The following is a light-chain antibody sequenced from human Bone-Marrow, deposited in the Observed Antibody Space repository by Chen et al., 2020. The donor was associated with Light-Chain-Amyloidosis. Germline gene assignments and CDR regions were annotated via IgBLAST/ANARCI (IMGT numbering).Light chain of an antibody. CDR3: QQYYSNPRT. CDR1: QSLFYNNKNY. CDR2: WAS. J-gene: IGKJ1*01. Sequence: DIVMTQSPDSLAVFLGEGDTINCKSSQSLFYNNKNYLAWYQQKPGQPPRLLISWASTRESGVPDRFSGSGSGTDFTLTISSLQAEDVAVYYCQQYYSNPRTFGQGAKVEIK. V-gene: IGKV4-1*01.